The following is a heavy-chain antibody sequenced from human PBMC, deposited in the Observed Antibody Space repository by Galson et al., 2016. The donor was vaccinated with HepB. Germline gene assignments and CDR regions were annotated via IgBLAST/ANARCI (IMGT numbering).Heavy chain of an antibody. V-gene: IGHV1-69*13. CDR2: IIPMFGMP. CDR1: GGSFRTYV. Sequence: SVKVSCKASGGSFRTYVLNWVRRAPGQGLQWVGGIIPMFGMPNYAQKFQGRVTITADESTSTAYLDLGGLRSDDTAVYYCASHTRGQYDTGRYEFNFWGQGTLLIVSS. D-gene: IGHD3-22*01. CDR3: ASHTRGQYDTGRYEFNF. J-gene: IGHJ4*02.